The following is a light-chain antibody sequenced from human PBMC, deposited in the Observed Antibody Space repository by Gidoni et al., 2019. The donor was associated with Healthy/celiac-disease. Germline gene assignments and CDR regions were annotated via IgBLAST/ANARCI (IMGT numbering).Light chain of an antibody. J-gene: IGKJ4*01. V-gene: IGKV1-39*01. CDR1: QSISSY. CDR3: QQSYSTSALT. CDR2: AAS. Sequence: DIQMTQSPSSLSASVGDRVTITCRASQSISSYLNWYQQKPGKAPKLLLYAASSLQSGVPSRFSGSGSGPDFTLTISILQPEDFATYYCQQSYSTSALTFGGGTKVEIK.